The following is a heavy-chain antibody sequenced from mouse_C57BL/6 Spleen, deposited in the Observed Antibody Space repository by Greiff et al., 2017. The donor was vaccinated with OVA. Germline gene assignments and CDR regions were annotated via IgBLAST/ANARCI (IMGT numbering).Heavy chain of an antibody. CDR3: ARGVPSDYGSSPAWFAY. V-gene: IGHV1-12*01. J-gene: IGHJ3*01. Sequence: QVQLQQSGAELVRPGASVKMSCKASGYTFTSYNMHWVKQTPRQGLEWIGAIYPGNGDTSYNQKFKGKATLTVAKSSSTAYMQLSSLTSEYSAVYFWARGVPSDYGSSPAWFAYWGQGTLVTVSA. CDR2: IYPGNGDT. CDR1: GYTFTSYN. D-gene: IGHD1-1*01.